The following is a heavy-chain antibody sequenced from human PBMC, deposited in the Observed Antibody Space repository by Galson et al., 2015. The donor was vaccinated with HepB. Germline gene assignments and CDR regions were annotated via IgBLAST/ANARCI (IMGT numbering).Heavy chain of an antibody. CDR3: AKVPDYYGSGFYFAFDI. Sequence: SLRLSCAASGFIFSSYAMNWVRQAPGKGLEWVSGLSGDGHSTFYADSVKGRFTISRDNSKNTLYLQMNSLRVEDTAVYFCAKVPDYYGSGFYFAFDIWGQGTMVTVSS. V-gene: IGHV3-23*01. CDR1: GFIFSSYA. D-gene: IGHD3-10*01. CDR2: LSGDGHST. J-gene: IGHJ3*02.